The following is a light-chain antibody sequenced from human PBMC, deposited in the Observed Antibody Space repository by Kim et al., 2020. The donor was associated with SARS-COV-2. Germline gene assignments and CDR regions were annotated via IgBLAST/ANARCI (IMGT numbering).Light chain of an antibody. J-gene: IGKJ2*01. V-gene: IGKV1-33*01. CDR2: DAS. Sequence: DIQMTQSPSSLSASVGDRVTITCQESQDISNYLNWYQQKPGKAPKLLIYDASNLKTGVPSRFSGSGSGTDFTFTISSLQPEDIATYYCQQYDNLPYTFGQGTKLEI. CDR3: QQYDNLPYT. CDR1: QDISNY.